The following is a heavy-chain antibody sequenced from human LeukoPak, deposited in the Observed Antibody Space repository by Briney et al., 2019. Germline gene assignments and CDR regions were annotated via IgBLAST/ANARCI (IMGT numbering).Heavy chain of an antibody. J-gene: IGHJ4*02. CDR1: GYTFTGYY. CDR3: ARDPRSRYCSGGSCPYFDY. Sequence: GASVKVSCKASGYTFTGYYIHWVRQAPGQGHGWMGWINPNSGGTNYAQKFQGRVTMSRDTSISTAYMELSRLRSDDTAVYYCARDPRSRYCSGGSCPYFDYWGQGTLVTVSS. D-gene: IGHD2-15*01. V-gene: IGHV1-2*02. CDR2: INPNSGGT.